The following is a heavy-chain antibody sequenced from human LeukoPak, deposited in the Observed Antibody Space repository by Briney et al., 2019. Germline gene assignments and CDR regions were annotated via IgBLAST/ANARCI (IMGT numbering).Heavy chain of an antibody. D-gene: IGHD5-24*01. CDR3: ARQPETQMATGYYMDV. J-gene: IGHJ6*03. CDR2: IYYSGST. V-gene: IGHV4-61*01. CDR1: GGSISSSSYY. Sequence: SETLSLTCTVSGGSISSSSYYWSWIRQPPGKGLEWIGYIYYSGSTNYNPSLKSRVTISVDTSKNQFSLKLSSVTAADTAVYYCARQPETQMATGYYMDVWGKGTTVTVSS.